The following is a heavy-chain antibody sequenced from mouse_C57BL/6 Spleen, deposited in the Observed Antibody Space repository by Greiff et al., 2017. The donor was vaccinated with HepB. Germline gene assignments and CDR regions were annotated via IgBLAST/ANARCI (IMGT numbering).Heavy chain of an antibody. D-gene: IGHD1-1*01. V-gene: IGHV2-2*01. J-gene: IGHJ1*03. CDR2: IWSGGST. Sequence: QVQLKQSGPGLVQPSQSLSITCTVSGFSLTSYGVHWVRQSPGKGLEWLGVIWSGGSTDYNAAFISRLSISKDNSKSQVFFKMNSLQADDTAIYYCARIYGSSRWYFDVWGTGTTVTVSS. CDR1: GFSLTSYG. CDR3: ARIYGSSRWYFDV.